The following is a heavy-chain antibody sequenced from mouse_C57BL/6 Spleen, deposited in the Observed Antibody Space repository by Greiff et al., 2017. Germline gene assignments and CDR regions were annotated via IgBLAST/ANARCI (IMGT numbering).Heavy chain of an antibody. V-gene: IGHV1-9*01. CDR3: AKGDYDGAMDY. CDR2: IFPGGGST. CDR1: GYTFTGYW. J-gene: IGHJ4*01. D-gene: IGHD2-4*01. Sequence: VMLLESGAELMKPGSSVKLSCKATGYTFTGYWIEWVKQRPGHGLEWIGEIFPGGGSTHYNEKFKGKATFTAEKSSSTAYMQLSSLTAEDSAVYYGAKGDYDGAMDYWGQGTSVTVSS.